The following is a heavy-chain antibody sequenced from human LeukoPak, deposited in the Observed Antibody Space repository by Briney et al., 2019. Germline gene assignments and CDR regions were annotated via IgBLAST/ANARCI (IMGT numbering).Heavy chain of an antibody. CDR3: ARDATMARDLVLANWFDH. J-gene: IGHJ5*02. V-gene: IGHV4-4*07. D-gene: IGHD3-10*01. CDR1: GGSISSYY. CDR2: IYTSGNT. Sequence: PSETLSLTCTVSGGSISSYYWSWIRQPAGKGLEWIGRIYTSGNTNYNPSLKSRVTMSVDTSKNQFSLKLSSVTAADTAVYYCARDATMARDLVLANWFDHWGQGTLVTVSS.